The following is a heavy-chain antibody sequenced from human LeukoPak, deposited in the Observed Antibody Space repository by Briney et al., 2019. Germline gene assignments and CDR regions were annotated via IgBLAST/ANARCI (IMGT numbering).Heavy chain of an antibody. CDR2: IYTSGST. CDR3: ARLPRGGSYDLDY. J-gene: IGHJ4*02. Sequence: SETLSLTCTVSGDSISSFYWSWIRQPAGKGLEWIGRIYTSGSTNYNPSLKSRVTMSVDTSKNQFSLRLNSVTAADTAVYYCARLPRGGSYDLDYWGQGTLVTVSS. D-gene: IGHD1-26*01. V-gene: IGHV4-4*07. CDR1: GDSISSFY.